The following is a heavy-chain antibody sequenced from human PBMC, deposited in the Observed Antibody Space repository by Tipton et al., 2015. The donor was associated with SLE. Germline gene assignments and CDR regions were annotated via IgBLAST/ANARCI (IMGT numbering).Heavy chain of an antibody. CDR1: GVSISRSY. Sequence: TLSLTCTVSGVSISRSYWSWIRQSPGKGLEWIGFIYDSGSTSYNPSLNSRVTISVDTSKNQLSLNLSSVTAADTALYYCARDTGVDIDYWGQGTHVTVSS. D-gene: IGHD7-27*01. CDR2: IYDSGST. V-gene: IGHV4-59*01. J-gene: IGHJ4*02. CDR3: ARDTGVDIDY.